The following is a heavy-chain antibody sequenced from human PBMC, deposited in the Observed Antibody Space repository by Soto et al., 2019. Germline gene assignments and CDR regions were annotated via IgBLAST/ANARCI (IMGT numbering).Heavy chain of an antibody. D-gene: IGHD3-10*01. Sequence: SGPTLVNPTQPVTLTCTFSRFSLSTPGVGVNWIRQPPGKALEWLALIYLHDDKRYSPSLXGMLTITKDTSKNQVVLTMTNMEPVDTATYYCARMSSKYYYGSGSYSHNWLEPWGQGTLVPVSS. CDR2: IYLHDDK. V-gene: IGHV2-5*01. J-gene: IGHJ5*02. CDR3: ARMSSKYYYGSGSYSHNWLEP. CDR1: RFSLSTPGVG.